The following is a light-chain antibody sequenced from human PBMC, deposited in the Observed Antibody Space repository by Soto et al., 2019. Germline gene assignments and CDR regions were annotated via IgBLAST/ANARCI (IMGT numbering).Light chain of an antibody. V-gene: IGKV2-28*01. Sequence: DIVMTQSPLSLPVTPGEPASISCRSSQSLLHSNGYNYLDWYLQKPGQSPQLLIYLGYNRASGVPDMFSGSGSGTDFTLKISRLEAEDVGVYYCMQALQTPYTFGQGTKLEFK. CDR1: QSLLHSNGYNY. CDR3: MQALQTPYT. CDR2: LGY. J-gene: IGKJ2*01.